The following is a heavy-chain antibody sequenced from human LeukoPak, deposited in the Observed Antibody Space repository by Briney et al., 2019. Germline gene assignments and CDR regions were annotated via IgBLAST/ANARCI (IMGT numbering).Heavy chain of an antibody. D-gene: IGHD4-17*01. Sequence: GGSLRLSCAASGFTFSSYSMNWVRQAPGKGLEWVAVISYDGSNKYYADSVKGRFTISRDNSKNTLYLQMNSLRAEDTAVYYCAKAGNDYGDYGILFDYWGQGTLVTVSS. V-gene: IGHV3-30*18. CDR1: GFTFSSYS. CDR2: ISYDGSNK. CDR3: AKAGNDYGDYGILFDY. J-gene: IGHJ4*02.